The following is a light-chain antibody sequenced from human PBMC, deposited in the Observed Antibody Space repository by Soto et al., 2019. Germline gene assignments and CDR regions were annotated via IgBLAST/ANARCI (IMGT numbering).Light chain of an antibody. V-gene: IGKV1-5*01. CDR1: QSISNL. CDR2: DAC. J-gene: IGKJ1*01. CDR3: QRFNRYSSWT. Sequence: DIQMTQSPSTLSASVGDRVTIACRASQSISNLLAWYQQRPGKAPQLLIYDACTLLRGVPSRFSGSGFGTEFTLTISSLQPDDFATYYCQRFNRYSSWTFGQGTKVEI.